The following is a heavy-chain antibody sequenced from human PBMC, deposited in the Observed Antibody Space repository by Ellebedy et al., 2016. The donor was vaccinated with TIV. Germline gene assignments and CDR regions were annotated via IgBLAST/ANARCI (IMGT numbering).Heavy chain of an antibody. D-gene: IGHD2-21*02. Sequence: MPGGSLRLSCTVSGGSMSSNDYYWAWIRQPPGKGLEYIGSVYYSGSPYYNPSFKSRVTLSADTSKNQFSLNLRTVTAADTAVYYCARTDPWQPIDDWGQGILVSVSS. J-gene: IGHJ4*02. CDR2: VYYSGSP. CDR1: GGSMSSNDYY. V-gene: IGHV4-39*01. CDR3: ARTDPWQPIDD.